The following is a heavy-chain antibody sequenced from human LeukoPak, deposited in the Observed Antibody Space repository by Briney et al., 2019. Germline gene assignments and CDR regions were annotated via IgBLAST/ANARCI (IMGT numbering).Heavy chain of an antibody. Sequence: SETLSLICAVYGGSFSGYYWSWIRQPPGKGLEWIGEINHSGSTNYNPSLKSRVTISVGTSKNQFSLKLSSVTAADTAVYYCARGHRDYDILTGYYYNYWGQGTLVTVSS. CDR3: ARGHRDYDILTGYYYNY. V-gene: IGHV4-34*01. CDR1: GGSFSGYY. J-gene: IGHJ4*02. D-gene: IGHD3-9*01. CDR2: INHSGST.